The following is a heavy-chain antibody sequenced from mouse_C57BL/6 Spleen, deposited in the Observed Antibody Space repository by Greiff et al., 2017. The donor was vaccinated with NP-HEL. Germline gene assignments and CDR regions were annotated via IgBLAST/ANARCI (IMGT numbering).Heavy chain of an antibody. CDR2: IDPSDSYT. CDR1: GYTFTSYW. V-gene: IGHV1-69*01. Sequence: QVQLQQPGAELVMPGASVKLSCKASGYTFTSYWMHWVKQRPGQGLEWIGEIDPSDSYTNYNQKFKGKSTLTVAKSSSTAYMQLSSLTSEDSAVYYCARKGYYGSSPAWFAYWGQGTLVTVSA. J-gene: IGHJ3*01. CDR3: ARKGYYGSSPAWFAY. D-gene: IGHD1-1*01.